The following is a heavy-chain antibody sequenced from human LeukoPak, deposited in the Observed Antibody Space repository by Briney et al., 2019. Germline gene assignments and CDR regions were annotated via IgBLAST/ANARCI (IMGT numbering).Heavy chain of an antibody. CDR1: GFTFSSYW. V-gene: IGHV3-74*01. CDR3: ARGRPHGNDY. D-gene: IGHD4-23*01. Sequence: GGSLRLSCAASGFTFSSYWMDWVRQAPGKGLVWVSRIASDGSSTTYADSVKGRFSVSRDNAKNTLYLQMNSLRVEDTAVYYCARGRPHGNDYWGQGTLVTVSS. CDR2: IASDGSST. J-gene: IGHJ4*02.